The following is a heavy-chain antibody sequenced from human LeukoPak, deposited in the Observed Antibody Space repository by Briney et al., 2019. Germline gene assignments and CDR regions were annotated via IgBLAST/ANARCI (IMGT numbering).Heavy chain of an antibody. J-gene: IGHJ1*01. CDR1: GGSISSYY. CDR2: IYYSGST. Sequence: PSETLSLTCTVSGGSISSYYWSWIRQPPGKGLEWIGYIYYSGSTNYNPSLKSRVTISLDTSKNQFSLKLSSVTAADTAVYYCARGDSTVTPKYFQYWGQGTLVTVSS. V-gene: IGHV4-59*01. CDR3: ARGDSTVTPKYFQY. D-gene: IGHD4-23*01.